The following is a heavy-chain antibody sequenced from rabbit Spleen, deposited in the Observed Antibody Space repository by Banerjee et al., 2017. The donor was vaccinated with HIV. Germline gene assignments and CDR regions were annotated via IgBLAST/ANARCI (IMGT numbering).Heavy chain of an antibody. J-gene: IGHJ3*01. Sequence: QSLEESGGDLVKPGASLTLTCTASGFSFSSSYWICWVRQAPGKGLEWIACIYTGSSGITEYASWAKGRFTISKASWTTVTLQMTSATAADTATYFCATNAAVISYLTLWGQGTLVTVS. CDR2: IYTGSSGIT. V-gene: IGHV1S40*01. CDR1: GFSFSSSYW. CDR3: ATNAAVISYLTL. D-gene: IGHD8-1*01.